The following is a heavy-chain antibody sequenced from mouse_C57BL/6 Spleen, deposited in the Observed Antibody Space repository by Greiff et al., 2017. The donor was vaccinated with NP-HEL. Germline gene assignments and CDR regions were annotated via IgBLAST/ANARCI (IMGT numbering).Heavy chain of an antibody. V-gene: IGHV1-61*01. D-gene: IGHD1-1*01. Sequence: QVQLQQSGAELVRPGSSVKLSCKASGYTFTSYWMDWVKQRPGQGLEWIGNIYPSDSETHYNQKFKDKATLTVDKSSSTAYMQLSSLTSEDSAVYYCARIYYYGSSHFDYWGQGTTLTVSS. J-gene: IGHJ2*01. CDR3: ARIYYYGSSHFDY. CDR2: IYPSDSET. CDR1: GYTFTSYW.